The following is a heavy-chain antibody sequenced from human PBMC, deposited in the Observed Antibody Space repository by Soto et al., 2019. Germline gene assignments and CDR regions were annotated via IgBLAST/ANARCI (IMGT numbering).Heavy chain of an antibody. CDR3: ARGRTVSTDSSSWLSGWYFDL. J-gene: IGHJ2*01. CDR1: GGSFSGYF. D-gene: IGHD6-13*01. Sequence: QVQLQQWGAGLLKPSETLSRTCAVYGGSFSGYFWSWIRQPPVKGLECIGDINHSGSTTYNPSLKSRVTLSVDTSTNLFSLMLSSVTAADTAVYYCARGRTVSTDSSSWLSGWYFDLWGRGALVTVSS. CDR2: INHSGST. V-gene: IGHV4-34*01.